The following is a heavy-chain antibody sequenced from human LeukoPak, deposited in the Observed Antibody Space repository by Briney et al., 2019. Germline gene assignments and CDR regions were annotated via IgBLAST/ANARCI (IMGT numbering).Heavy chain of an antibody. CDR2: ISSSGSYT. D-gene: IGHD3-22*01. J-gene: IGHJ4*02. V-gene: IGHV3-11*03. CDR3: ARGSGYYDRVLDY. CDR1: GFTFSDYY. Sequence: GGSLRLSCAASGFTFSDYYMSWIRQAPGKGLEWGSDISSSGSYTNYADSVKGRFTISRDNAKNSLYLQMNSLRAEDTAVYFCARGSGYYDRVLDYWGQGTLVTVSS.